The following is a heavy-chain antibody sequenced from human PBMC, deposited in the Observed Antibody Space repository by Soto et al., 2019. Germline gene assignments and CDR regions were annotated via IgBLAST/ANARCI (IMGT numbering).Heavy chain of an antibody. V-gene: IGHV1-69*06. J-gene: IGHJ6*02. D-gene: IGHD6-19*01. CDR1: GGTLSTSA. CDR3: ARGGFVAGLYNAMDA. Sequence: QVQLVQSGAEVKKPGSSVKVSCKASGGTLSTSAISWVRQAPGQGLEWMGAIIPMFGSPKYAQNFQGRVTITADNPTSTVYMGMISLTSADTAVYYCARGGFVAGLYNAMDAWGQGTTVAVAS. CDR2: IIPMFGSP.